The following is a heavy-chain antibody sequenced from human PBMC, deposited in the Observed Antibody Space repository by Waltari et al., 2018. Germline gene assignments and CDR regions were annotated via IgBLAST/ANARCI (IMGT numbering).Heavy chain of an antibody. CDR3: AKDRYGWGGYSDS. J-gene: IGHJ4*02. D-gene: IGHD3-10*01. V-gene: IGHV3-30*18. CDR1: GFTFSSYA. CDR2: ISHDGSSK. Sequence: QVQLVESGGGVVQPGRSLRLSCAASGFTFSSYAMHWVRQAPGKGLEWVAVISHDGSSKKYVDSVKGRFTISRDNDKDTLYLQVTSLRAEDTAVYYCAKDRYGWGGYSDSWVQGTLVTVSS.